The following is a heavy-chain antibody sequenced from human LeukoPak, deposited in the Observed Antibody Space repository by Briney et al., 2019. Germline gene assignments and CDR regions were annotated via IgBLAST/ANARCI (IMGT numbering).Heavy chain of an antibody. V-gene: IGHV4-34*01. CDR2: INHSGST. CDR1: GGSFSGYY. CDR3: ARGVIRDY. J-gene: IGHJ4*02. D-gene: IGHD3-22*01. Sequence: PSETLSLTCAVYGGSFSGYYWSWIRQPPGKGLEWIGEINHSGSTNYNPSLKNRVTISVDTSKNQFSLKLSSVTAADTAVYYCARGVIRDYWGQGTLVTVSS.